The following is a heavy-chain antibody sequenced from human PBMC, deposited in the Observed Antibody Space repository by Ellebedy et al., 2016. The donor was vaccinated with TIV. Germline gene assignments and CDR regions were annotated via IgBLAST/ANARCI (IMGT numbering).Heavy chain of an antibody. CDR3: TRLADHGYASH. V-gene: IGHV4-39*07. CDR1: GGSISRGDYY. CDR2: IYYSGST. D-gene: IGHD5-18*01. J-gene: IGHJ4*02. Sequence: MPSETLSLTCTVSGGSISRGDYYWGWIRQSPGKGLEWIGNIYYSGSTYYNPSLKSRVTISVDTSKNQFSLNLRSVTAADTAVYYCTRLADHGYASHWGQGILVTVSS.